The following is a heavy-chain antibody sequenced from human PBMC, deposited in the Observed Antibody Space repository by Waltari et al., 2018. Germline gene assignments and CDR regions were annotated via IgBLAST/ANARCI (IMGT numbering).Heavy chain of an antibody. V-gene: IGHV4-39*01. CDR2: IYYSGST. Sequence: QLQLQESGPGLVKPSETLSLTCTVSGGSISINTYYWGWIRQPPGKGLEWIGTIYYSGSTYYNPSLKSRVTISVDTSKNQFSLKLNSVTAADTAVYYCATQPLWFGESYFDYWGQGTLVTVSS. J-gene: IGHJ4*02. CDR3: ATQPLWFGESYFDY. D-gene: IGHD3-10*01. CDR1: GGSISINTYY.